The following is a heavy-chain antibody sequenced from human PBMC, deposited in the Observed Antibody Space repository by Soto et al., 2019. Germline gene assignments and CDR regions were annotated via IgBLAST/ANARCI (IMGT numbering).Heavy chain of an antibody. Sequence: LQLQESGPGLVKPSETLSLTCTVSNGSISSRYYWGWLRQTPGKGLEWIASIYYVGSTYYSPSLESRVTISVDTSNNQFSLRLNSVTAADTAVYYCARTAVATHWYFDLWGRGTLVT. CDR3: ARTAVATHWYFDL. CDR2: IYYVGST. J-gene: IGHJ2*01. CDR1: NGSISSRYY. D-gene: IGHD6-19*01. V-gene: IGHV4-39*01.